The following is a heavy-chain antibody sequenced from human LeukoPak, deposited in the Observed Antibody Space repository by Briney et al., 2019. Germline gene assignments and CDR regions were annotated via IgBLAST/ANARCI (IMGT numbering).Heavy chain of an antibody. V-gene: IGHV5-51*01. Sequence: GESLKISCKGSGYSFTSYWIGWVRQMPGKGLEWMGIIYPGDSDTRYSPSFQGQVTISADRSISTAYLQWSSLKASDTAMYYCARHPYYDFWSGYYPYYFDYWGQGTLVTVSS. CDR3: ARHPYYDFWSGYYPYYFDY. CDR1: GYSFTSYW. D-gene: IGHD3-3*01. J-gene: IGHJ4*02. CDR2: IYPGDSDT.